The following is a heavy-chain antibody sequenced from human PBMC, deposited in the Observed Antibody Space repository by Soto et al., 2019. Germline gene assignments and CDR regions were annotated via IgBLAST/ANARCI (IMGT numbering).Heavy chain of an antibody. Sequence: VESLKIYCNTSGYSFTHYWIVWVRQSPWKGLEWMGIIYPDDSDTKYSTSFQGQVTISVDKSINTAYLHWSSLKASDTAIYYCARQMGFEYTSSRFDPWGQGTLVTVSS. CDR1: GYSFTHYW. CDR3: ARQMGFEYTSSRFDP. J-gene: IGHJ5*01. V-gene: IGHV5-51*01. D-gene: IGHD6-6*01. CDR2: IYPDDSDT.